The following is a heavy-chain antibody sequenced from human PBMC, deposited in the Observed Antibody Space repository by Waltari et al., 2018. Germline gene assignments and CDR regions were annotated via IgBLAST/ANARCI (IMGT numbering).Heavy chain of an antibody. J-gene: IGHJ4*02. D-gene: IGHD4-17*01. CDR3: ARSGDYGDKYFGY. CDR1: GGSFSGYY. V-gene: IGHV4-34*01. Sequence: QVQLQQWGAGLLKPSETLSLTCAVYGGSFSGYYWSWIRQPPGKGLEWIGEINPSGSTNYNPSLKSRFTISVDTSKNQFSLKLSSVTAADTAVYYCARSGDYGDKYFGYWGQGTLVTVSS. CDR2: INPSGST.